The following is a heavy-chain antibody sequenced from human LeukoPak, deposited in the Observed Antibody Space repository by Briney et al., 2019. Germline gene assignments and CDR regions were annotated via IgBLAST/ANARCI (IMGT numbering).Heavy chain of an antibody. CDR2: ISWNSGSI. Sequence: GGSLRLSCAASGFTFDDYAMHWVRQAPGKGPEWVSGISWNSGSIGYADSVKGRFTISRDNAKNSLYLQMNSLRAEDTALYYCAKDPGSSSLGYWGQGTLVTVSS. J-gene: IGHJ4*02. CDR3: AKDPGSSSLGY. D-gene: IGHD6-13*01. V-gene: IGHV3-9*01. CDR1: GFTFDDYA.